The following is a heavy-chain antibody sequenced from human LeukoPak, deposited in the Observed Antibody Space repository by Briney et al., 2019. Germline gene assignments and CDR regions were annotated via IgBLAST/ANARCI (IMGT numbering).Heavy chain of an antibody. CDR2: MNPNSGNT. V-gene: IGHV1-8*01. CDR3: AKDKDYGSGSYYNDAFDL. CDR1: GYTFTSYD. J-gene: IGHJ3*01. Sequence: ASVKVSCKASGYTFTSYDINWVRQATGQGLEWMGWMNPNSGNTGYAQKFQGRVTMTRDTSTRTIYMELSSLRSEDTAIYYCAKDKDYGSGSYYNDAFDLWGQGTLVTVSS. D-gene: IGHD3-10*01.